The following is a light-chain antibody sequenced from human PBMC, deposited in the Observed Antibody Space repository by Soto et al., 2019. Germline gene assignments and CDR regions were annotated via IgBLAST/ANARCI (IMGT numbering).Light chain of an antibody. CDR3: QQYNTWPPT. J-gene: IGKJ1*01. CDR1: QSARSN. V-gene: IGKV3-15*01. Sequence: EIVMTQSPATLSVSPGERATLSCRASQSARSNLAWYQQKPGQAPRLLIYIASTRATGIPARFSGSGSGTEFTLTISSLQSADFAVYYCQQYNTWPPTFGQGTKVDIK. CDR2: IAS.